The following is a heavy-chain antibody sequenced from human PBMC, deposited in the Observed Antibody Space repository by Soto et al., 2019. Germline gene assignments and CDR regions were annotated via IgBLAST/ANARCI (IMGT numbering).Heavy chain of an antibody. CDR1: GGSIRSGGYY. Sequence: SETLSLTCTVSGGSIRSGGYYWSWIRQHPGKGLEWIGYIYYSGSTYYNPSLKSRVTISVDTSKNQFSLKLSSVTAADTAVYYCASSEATVLDHWRQGTLVTVPP. V-gene: IGHV4-31*03. CDR2: IYYSGST. J-gene: IGHJ4*02. D-gene: IGHD1-26*01. CDR3: ASSEATVLDH.